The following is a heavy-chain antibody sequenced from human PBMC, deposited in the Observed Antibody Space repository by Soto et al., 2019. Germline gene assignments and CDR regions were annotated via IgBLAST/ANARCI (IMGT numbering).Heavy chain of an antibody. Sequence: PXGTLSLTCGVYGGSFSGYQWNWIRQSPGQGLEWIGEINHSGTTKYNPSLESRINLSVDTSKKQFSLKMFSVTAADTAIYYCARGWRFDPWGQGTQVTVSS. CDR3: ARGWRFDP. CDR1: GGSFSGYQ. J-gene: IGHJ5*02. D-gene: IGHD1-1*01. V-gene: IGHV4-34*01. CDR2: INHSGTT.